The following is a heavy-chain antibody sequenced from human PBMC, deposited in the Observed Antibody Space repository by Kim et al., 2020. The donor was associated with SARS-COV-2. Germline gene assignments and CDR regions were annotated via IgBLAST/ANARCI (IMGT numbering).Heavy chain of an antibody. CDR3: APLHFYSSAH. D-gene: IGHD6-19*01. J-gene: IGHJ4*02. V-gene: IGHV3-11*04. CDR2: IGGSDGVV. CDR1: GLNFYIQY. Sequence: GGSLRLSCAASGLNFYIQYMTWIRQAPGKGLEWVSFIGGSDGVVSYADSERGRFTISRDNARNTVYLQMNSLRVEDTAEYYCAPLHFYSSAHRGQGTLVT.